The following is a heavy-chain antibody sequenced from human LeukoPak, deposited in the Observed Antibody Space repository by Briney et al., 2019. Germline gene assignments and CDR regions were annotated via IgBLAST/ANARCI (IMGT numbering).Heavy chain of an antibody. J-gene: IGHJ3*02. CDR2: IYTSGST. D-gene: IGHD3-10*01. Sequence: PSETLSLTCTVSGGSISSGSYYWSWIRQPAGKGLEWIRRIYTSGSTNYNPSLKSRVTISVDTSKNQFSLKLSSVTAADTAVYYCASKTYYYGSGSYLDAFDIWGQGTMVTVSS. V-gene: IGHV4-61*02. CDR1: GGSISSGSYY. CDR3: ASKTYYYGSGSYLDAFDI.